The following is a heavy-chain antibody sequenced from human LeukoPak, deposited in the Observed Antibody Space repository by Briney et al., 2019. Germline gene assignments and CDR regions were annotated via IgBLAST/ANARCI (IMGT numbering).Heavy chain of an antibody. V-gene: IGHV3-11*04. D-gene: IGHD2-15*01. CDR1: GFTFSDYY. Sequence: GGSLRLSCAPSGFTFSDYYMSWIRQAPGKGLEWVSYISSSGSTIYYTDSVKGPFTISRDTAKNSLYLQMNSMRDEDTAVYYCARGYCSGGSCYWYAFDIWGQGTMVTVSS. J-gene: IGHJ3*02. CDR3: ARGYCSGGSCYWYAFDI. CDR2: ISSSGSTI.